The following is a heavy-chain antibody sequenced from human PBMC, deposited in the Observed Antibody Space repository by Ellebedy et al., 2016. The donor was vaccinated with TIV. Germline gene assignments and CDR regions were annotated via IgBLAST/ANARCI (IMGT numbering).Heavy chain of an antibody. V-gene: IGHV4-34*01. CDR1: GGSFSGYY. CDR2: INHSRIT. Sequence: MPSETLSLTCAVYGGSFSGYYWSWIRQPPGKGLEWIGEINHSRITNYNPSLKSRVTISVDTSKNQFSLKLSPVTAADTAVYYCARDKGSGWGAFDYWGQGTLVTVSS. CDR3: ARDKGSGWGAFDY. D-gene: IGHD6-19*01. J-gene: IGHJ4*02.